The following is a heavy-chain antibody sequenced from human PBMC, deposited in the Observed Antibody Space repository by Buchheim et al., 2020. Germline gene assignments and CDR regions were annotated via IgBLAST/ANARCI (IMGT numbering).Heavy chain of an antibody. CDR1: AFTFSNYW. CDR2: INTDESTT. J-gene: IGHJ4*02. CDR3: TRDLILGSGSSDS. D-gene: IGHD3-10*01. Sequence: EVQLVESGGGLVQPGGSLRLSCAASAFTFSNYWMHWVRQAPGKGLVWVARINTDESTTNYADSVKGRFTVSRDNAKNKLYLQMNSLRADDTAVYYCTRDLILGSGSSDSWGQGTL. V-gene: IGHV3-74*01.